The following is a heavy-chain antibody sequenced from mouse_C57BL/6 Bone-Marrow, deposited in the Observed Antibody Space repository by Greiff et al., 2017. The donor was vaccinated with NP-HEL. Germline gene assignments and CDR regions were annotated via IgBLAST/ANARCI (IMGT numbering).Heavy chain of an antibody. D-gene: IGHD1-1*01. CDR3: AREEFITTPLGYFDY. V-gene: IGHV1-81*01. CDR1: GYTFTSYG. CDR2: IYPRSGNT. Sequence: VKLMESGAELARPGASVKLSCKASGYTFTSYGISWVKQRTGQGLEWIGEIYPRSGNTYYNEKFKGKATLTADKSSSTAYMELRSLTSEDSAVYFCAREEFITTPLGYFDYWGQGTTLTVSS. J-gene: IGHJ2*01.